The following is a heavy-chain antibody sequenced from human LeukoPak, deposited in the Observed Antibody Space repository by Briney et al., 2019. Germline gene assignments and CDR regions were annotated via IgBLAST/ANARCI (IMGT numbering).Heavy chain of an antibody. D-gene: IGHD2-21*01. CDR1: GFPFSSYG. J-gene: IGHJ4*02. Sequence: GGSLRHSCTGSGFPFSSYGMHWVRQTPGRGLEWVAFIRYDGKTEYYADSVKGRFTIAREDSHSTVHLHMKDLRPDDAAVYFCAKDLNTVVMQYFDSWGKGTLVSVSS. V-gene: IGHV3-30*02. CDR3: AKDLNTVVMQYFDS. CDR2: IRYDGKTE.